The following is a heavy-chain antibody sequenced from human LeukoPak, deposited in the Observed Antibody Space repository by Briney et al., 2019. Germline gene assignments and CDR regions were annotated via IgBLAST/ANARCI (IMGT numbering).Heavy chain of an antibody. CDR1: GFTLNSFV. V-gene: IGHV3-23*01. J-gene: IGHJ4*02. CDR3: AKGSRNSRPYYFDL. CDR2: ITGSSDDT. D-gene: IGHD1-14*01. Sequence: AGSLRLSSAASGFTLNSFVMSWVRQAPGKGLEWVSAITGSSDDTYHAHSVKGRFTISRDNSKNTLYLQMNSLRAEDMALYYCAKGSRNSRPYYFDLWGQGTLVTVSS.